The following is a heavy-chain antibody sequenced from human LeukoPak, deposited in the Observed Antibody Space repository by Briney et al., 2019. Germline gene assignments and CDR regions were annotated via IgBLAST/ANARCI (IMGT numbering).Heavy chain of an antibody. D-gene: IGHD5-18*01. CDR3: ARSDTAMAQDYYYYGMDV. CDR2: IIPIFGTA. V-gene: IGHV1-69*13. J-gene: IGHJ6*02. Sequence: SVKVSCKASGGTFSSYAISWVRQAPGQGLEWMGGIIPIFGTANYAQKFQGRVTITADESTSTAYMELSSLRSEDTAVYYCARSDTAMAQDYYYYGMDVWGQGATVTVSS. CDR1: GGTFSSYA.